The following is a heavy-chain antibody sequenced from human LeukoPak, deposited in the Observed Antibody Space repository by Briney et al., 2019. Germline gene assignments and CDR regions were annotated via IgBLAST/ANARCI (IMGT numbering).Heavy chain of an antibody. CDR3: ARSRGNWNYIFDY. CDR2: MNPNSGNT. D-gene: IGHD1-7*01. CDR1: GYTSTSYD. Sequence: ASVKVSCKASGYTSTSYDINWVRQATGQGLEWMGWMNPNSGNTGYAQKFQGRVTMTRNTSISTAYMELSSLRSEDTAVYYCARSRGNWNYIFDYWGQGTLVTVSS. J-gene: IGHJ4*02. V-gene: IGHV1-8*01.